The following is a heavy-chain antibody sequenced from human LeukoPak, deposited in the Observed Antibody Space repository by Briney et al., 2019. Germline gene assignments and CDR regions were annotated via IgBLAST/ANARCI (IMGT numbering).Heavy chain of an antibody. J-gene: IGHJ4*02. Sequence: GASVKVSCKASGYTFTGYYMHWVRRAPGQGLEWMGWINPNSGGTNYAQKFQGRVTMTRDTSISTAYMELSRLRSDDTAVYYCARAASAYYSGDYWGQGALVTVSS. V-gene: IGHV1-2*02. CDR2: INPNSGGT. CDR3: ARAASAYYSGDY. D-gene: IGHD3-22*01. CDR1: GYTFTGYY.